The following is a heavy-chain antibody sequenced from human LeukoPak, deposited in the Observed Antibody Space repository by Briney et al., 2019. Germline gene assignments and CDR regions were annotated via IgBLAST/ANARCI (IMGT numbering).Heavy chain of an antibody. CDR2: INPNSGGR. V-gene: IGHV1-2*02. CDR3: ARGAAGTYYFDY. Sequence: ASVKVSCKASGYTFTGYYMHWVRQAPGQGLEWMGWINPNSGGRNYAQKFQGRVTMTRDTSISTAYMELSRLRSDDTAVYYCARGAAGTYYFDYWGQGTLVTVSS. J-gene: IGHJ4*02. D-gene: IGHD6-13*01. CDR1: GYTFTGYY.